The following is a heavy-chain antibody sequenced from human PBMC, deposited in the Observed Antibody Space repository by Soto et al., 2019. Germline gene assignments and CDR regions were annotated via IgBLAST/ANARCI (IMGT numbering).Heavy chain of an antibody. Sequence: QVQLVESGGGLVKPGGSLRLSCAASGFTFSDYYMSWIRQAPGTGLEWVSYSSSSSSYTNYADSVKGRFAISRDNAKNSLYLQMNSLRAEDTAVYYCARGYGDSYWYFDLWGRGTLVTVSS. D-gene: IGHD4-17*01. CDR2: SSSSSSYT. CDR1: GFTFSDYY. CDR3: ARGYGDSYWYFDL. J-gene: IGHJ2*01. V-gene: IGHV3-11*06.